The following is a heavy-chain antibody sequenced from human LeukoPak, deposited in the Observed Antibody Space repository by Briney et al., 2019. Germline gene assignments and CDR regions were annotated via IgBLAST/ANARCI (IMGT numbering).Heavy chain of an antibody. Sequence: GGSLRLSCAASGFTFSSYGMHWVRQAPGKGLEWVTFIWFDGSDKYYADSVKGRFTISRDNSKNTLYLQMNSLRAEDTAVYYCACDYGGNSGVDYWGQGTLVTVSS. CDR1: GFTFSSYG. D-gene: IGHD4-23*01. V-gene: IGHV3-30*02. J-gene: IGHJ4*02. CDR2: IWFDGSDK. CDR3: ACDYGGNSGVDY.